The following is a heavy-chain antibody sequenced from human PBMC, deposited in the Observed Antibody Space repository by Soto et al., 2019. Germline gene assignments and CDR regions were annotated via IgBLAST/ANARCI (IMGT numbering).Heavy chain of an antibody. Sequence: QVQLVQSGAEVKKPGASVKVSCKASGYTFTSYDINWVRQATGQGLEWMGWMNPNSGNTGYAQKFQGRVTMTRNTSISTAYMELSSLRSEDTAVYYCMGMAGGYYYYYMDVWGKGTTVTVSS. CDR1: GYTFTSYD. V-gene: IGHV1-8*01. D-gene: IGHD6-13*01. CDR2: MNPNSGNT. CDR3: MGMAGGYYYYYMDV. J-gene: IGHJ6*03.